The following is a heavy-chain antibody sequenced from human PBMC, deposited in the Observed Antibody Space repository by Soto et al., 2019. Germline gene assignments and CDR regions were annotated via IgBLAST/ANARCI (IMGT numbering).Heavy chain of an antibody. J-gene: IGHJ4*02. CDR1: GGSFSGYY. D-gene: IGHD3-9*01. CDR2: INHSGST. CDR3: ARGCVLLVFDWSQKTTYFVV. V-gene: IGHV4-34*01. Sequence: SETLSLTCAVYGGSFSGYYWSWIRQPPGKGLEWIGEINHSGSTNYNPSLKSRVTISVDTSKNQFSLKLSSVTAADTAVYYCARGCVLLVFDWSQKTTYFVVWGQGTLVTVFS.